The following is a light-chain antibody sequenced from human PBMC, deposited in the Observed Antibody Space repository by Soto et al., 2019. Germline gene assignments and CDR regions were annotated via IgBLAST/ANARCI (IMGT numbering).Light chain of an antibody. CDR3: TSFSSSTSLYV. Sequence: QAVVTQPASVSGSLGQSITISCTGTTRDIAGYNYISWYQQLPGKAPKLMIYQVTIRPSGISNRFSGSKSGNTASLTISGLQAEDEAEYYCTSFSSSTSLYVFGTGTKLTVL. J-gene: IGLJ1*01. CDR2: QVT. CDR1: TRDIAGYNY. V-gene: IGLV2-14*01.